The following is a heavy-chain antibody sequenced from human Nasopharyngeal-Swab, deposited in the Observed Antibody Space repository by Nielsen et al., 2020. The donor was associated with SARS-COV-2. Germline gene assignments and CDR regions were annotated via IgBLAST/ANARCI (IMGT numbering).Heavy chain of an antibody. CDR2: IIPIFGTA. D-gene: IGHD3-10*01. V-gene: IGHV1-69*13. CDR3: ARKRRGYYYYGMDV. J-gene: IGHJ6*02. CDR1: GGTFSSYA. Sequence: SVKVSCKASGGTFSSYAISWVRQAPGQGLEWMGGIIPIFGTANYAQKFQGRVTITADESTSTAYMEPSSLRSEDTAVYYCARKRRGYYYYGMDVWGQGTMVTVSS.